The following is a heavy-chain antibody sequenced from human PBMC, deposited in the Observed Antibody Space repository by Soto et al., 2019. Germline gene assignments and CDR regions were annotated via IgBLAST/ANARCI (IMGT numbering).Heavy chain of an antibody. CDR3: ARGDYYGSGIYYDY. V-gene: IGHV4-34*01. D-gene: IGHD3-10*01. CDR1: GGSFSGYY. CDR2: INHSGST. J-gene: IGHJ4*02. Sequence: SETLSLTCAVYGGSFSGYYWSWIRQPPGKGLEWIGEINHSGSTNYNPSLKSRVTISVDTSKNQFSLKLSSVTAADTAVYYCARGDYYGSGIYYDYWGQGTLVTVSS.